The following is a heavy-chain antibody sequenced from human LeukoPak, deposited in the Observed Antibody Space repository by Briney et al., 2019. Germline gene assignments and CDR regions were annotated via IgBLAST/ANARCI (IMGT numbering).Heavy chain of an antibody. J-gene: IGHJ3*02. Sequence: GASVKVSCKASGYTFINYGFSWVRQAPGQGLEWMGWISAYNGNTYYARKLQGRVTMTTDRSTSTAYMELSSLRSEDTAVYYCARGSYFGSSSDAFDIWGQGTMVTVSS. V-gene: IGHV1-18*01. D-gene: IGHD3-10*01. CDR2: ISAYNGNT. CDR3: ARGSYFGSSSDAFDI. CDR1: GYTFINYG.